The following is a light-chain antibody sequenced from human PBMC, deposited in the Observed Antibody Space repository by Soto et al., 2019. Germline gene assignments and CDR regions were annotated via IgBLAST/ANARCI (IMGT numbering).Light chain of an antibody. Sequence: IVLTQSAGTLSLSPGEGDTLSCRASQSVTNNFLAWYQQKPGQAPRLLIYDASRRATGIPARFSGSGSGTEFTLTISSLQSEDFAVYYCQQYNNWPWTFGQGTKVDI. CDR3: QQYNNWPWT. CDR2: DAS. J-gene: IGKJ1*01. V-gene: IGKV3D-15*01. CDR1: QSVTNN.